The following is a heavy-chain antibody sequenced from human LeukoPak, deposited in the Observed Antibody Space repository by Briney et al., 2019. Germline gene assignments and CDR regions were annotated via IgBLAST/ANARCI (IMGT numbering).Heavy chain of an antibody. Sequence: SETLSLTCAVYGGSFSNYYWSWIRQPPGKGLEWIGEINHSGSTNYNPSLKSRVTISVDASKNQFSLKLSSVTAADTAVYYCARQKGRVFWRDNYGMDVWGQGTTVTVSS. V-gene: IGHV4-34*01. J-gene: IGHJ6*02. CDR3: ARQKGRVFWRDNYGMDV. CDR2: INHSGST. D-gene: IGHD3-3*01. CDR1: GGSFSNYY.